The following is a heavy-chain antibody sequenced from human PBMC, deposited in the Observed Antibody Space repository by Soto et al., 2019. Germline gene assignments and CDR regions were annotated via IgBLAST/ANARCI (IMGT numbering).Heavy chain of an antibody. Sequence: ASVTVSCKASGGTFSSYAISWVRQAPGQGLEWMGGIIPIFGTANYAQKFQGRVTITADESTSTAYMELSSLRSEDTAVYYCASSYDSSGKDFDYWGQGTLVTVSS. D-gene: IGHD3-22*01. J-gene: IGHJ4*02. CDR2: IIPIFGTA. CDR3: ASSYDSSGKDFDY. V-gene: IGHV1-69*13. CDR1: GGTFSSYA.